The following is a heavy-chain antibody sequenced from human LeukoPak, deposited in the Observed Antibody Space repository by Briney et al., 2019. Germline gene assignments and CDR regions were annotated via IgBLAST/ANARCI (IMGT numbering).Heavy chain of an antibody. V-gene: IGHV4-61*02. CDR3: ARDDPYYYDRSGYRAYWSFDL. CDR2: IYTSGST. J-gene: IGHJ2*01. Sequence: PSESLSLTCTVSGVSISSGSYYWSWIRQAAGKGLEWIGRIYTSGSTYYNPSLKRRVTISVDTSNNLFSQKLSPVTAAVAALYCGARDDPYYYDRSGYRAYWSFDLWCRRRLIAVAS. CDR1: GVSISSGSYY. D-gene: IGHD3-22*01.